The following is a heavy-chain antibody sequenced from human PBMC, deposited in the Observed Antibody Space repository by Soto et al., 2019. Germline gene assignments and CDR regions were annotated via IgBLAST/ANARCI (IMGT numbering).Heavy chain of an antibody. CDR3: ARGIRGSGSFYYYYYGMDV. J-gene: IGHJ6*02. D-gene: IGHD3-10*01. V-gene: IGHV4-59*01. CDR1: GGSISSYY. Sequence: SETLSLTCTVSGGSISSYYWSWIRQPPGKGLEWIGYIYYSGSTNYNPSLKSRVTISVDTSKNQFSLKLSSVTAADTAVYYCARGIRGSGSFYYYYYGMDVWGQGTTVTV. CDR2: IYYSGST.